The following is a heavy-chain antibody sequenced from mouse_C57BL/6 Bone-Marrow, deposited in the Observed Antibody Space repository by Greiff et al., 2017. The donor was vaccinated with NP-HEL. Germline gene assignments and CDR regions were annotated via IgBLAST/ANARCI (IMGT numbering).Heavy chain of an antibody. CDR3: AGWGVNTHWYFDV. Sequence: QVQLQQSGPGLVQPSQSLSITCTVSGFSLTSYGVHWVRQSPGKGLEWLGVIWRGGSTDYNAAFMSRLSITKDNSKSQVFFKMNSLQADDTAIYYGAGWGVNTHWYFDVWGTGTTVTVSS. CDR1: GFSLTSYG. V-gene: IGHV2-5*01. CDR2: IWRGGST. J-gene: IGHJ1*03. D-gene: IGHD1-1*02.